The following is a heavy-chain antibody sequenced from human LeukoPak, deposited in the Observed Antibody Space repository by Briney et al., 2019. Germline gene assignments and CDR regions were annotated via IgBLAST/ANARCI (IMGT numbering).Heavy chain of an antibody. J-gene: IGHJ4*02. CDR1: GFTFSSYA. CDR3: AKRGFVSSSGYFDY. V-gene: IGHV3-23*01. D-gene: IGHD6-6*01. CDR2: ISGSGGST. Sequence: GGSLRLSCAASGFTFSSYAMSWARQAPGKGLEWDSAISGSGGSTYYADSVKGRFTISRDNSKNTLYLQMNSLRAEDTAVYYCAKRGFVSSSGYFDYWGQGTLVTVSS.